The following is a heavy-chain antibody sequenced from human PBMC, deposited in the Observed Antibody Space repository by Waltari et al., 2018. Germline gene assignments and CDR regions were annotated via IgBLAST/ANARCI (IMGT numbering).Heavy chain of an antibody. CDR3: ASRVGFHY. Sequence: QVQLVESGGGLVKPEGSLRLSCAASGFSFSDSYMSWIRQAPGRGLEWISYISDNSDTIYYADSVKGRFTISRDDAKNSVYLQMDSLRAEDTAVYYCASRVGFHYWGQGTQVTVSS. J-gene: IGHJ4*02. CDR1: GFSFSDSY. V-gene: IGHV3-11*01. D-gene: IGHD1-26*01. CDR2: ISDNSDTI.